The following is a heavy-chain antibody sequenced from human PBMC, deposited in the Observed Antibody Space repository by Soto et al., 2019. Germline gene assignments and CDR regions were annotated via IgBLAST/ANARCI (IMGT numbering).Heavy chain of an antibody. V-gene: IGHV4-39*01. CDR1: GGSISSSSYY. Sequence: SETLSLTCTVSGGSISSSSYYWGWIRQPPGKGLEWIGSIYYSGSTYYNPSLKSRVTISEDTSKNQFSLKLSSVTAADTAVYYCARSPYRYDFWSGYYTYNWFDPWGQGTLVTVSS. D-gene: IGHD3-3*01. J-gene: IGHJ5*02. CDR3: ARSPYRYDFWSGYYTYNWFDP. CDR2: IYYSGST.